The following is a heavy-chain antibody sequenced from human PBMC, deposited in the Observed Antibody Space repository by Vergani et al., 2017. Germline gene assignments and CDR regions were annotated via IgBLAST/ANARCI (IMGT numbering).Heavy chain of an antibody. CDR2: IYHSGST. CDR3: ARTVLSSGYFDY. D-gene: IGHD3-22*01. CDR1: GYSISSGYY. Sequence: QVQLQESGPGLVKPSETLSLTCAVSGYSISSGYYWGWIRQPPGQGLVWIGSIYHSGSTYYNPSLKRRVTISVDTSKNQFSLKLSSVTAADTAVYYCARTVLSSGYFDYWGQGTLVTVSS. J-gene: IGHJ4*02. V-gene: IGHV4-38-2*01.